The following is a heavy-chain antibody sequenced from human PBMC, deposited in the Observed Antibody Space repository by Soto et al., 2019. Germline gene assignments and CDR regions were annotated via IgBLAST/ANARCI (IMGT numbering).Heavy chain of an antibody. Sequence: ASVKVSCKASGYTFTGYYMHWVRQAPGQGLEWMGWINPNSGGTNYAQKFQGRVTMTRDTSISTAYMELSRLRSDDTAAYYCARPTDSYYHDSSGYNPFDYWGQGTLVTVSS. J-gene: IGHJ4*02. V-gene: IGHV1-2*02. CDR1: GYTFTGYY. D-gene: IGHD3-22*01. CDR2: INPNSGGT. CDR3: ARPTDSYYHDSSGYNPFDY.